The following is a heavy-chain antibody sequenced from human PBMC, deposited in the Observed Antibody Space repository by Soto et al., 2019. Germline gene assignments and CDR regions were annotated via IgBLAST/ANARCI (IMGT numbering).Heavy chain of an antibody. CDR1: SDSISSYY. CDR3: ATAVGYSLYYLGY. CDR2: TDYSGKT. V-gene: IGHV4-59*08. J-gene: IGHJ4*02. D-gene: IGHD6-19*01. Sequence: QVQLQESGPGLVRPSETLSLTCTVSSDSISSYYWIWIRQSPGKGLEWSGYTDYSGKTNYNPSLKSRVTISGDTSKNQFSLRLSSVTAADTAVYYCATAVGYSLYYLGYWGQRALGSVS.